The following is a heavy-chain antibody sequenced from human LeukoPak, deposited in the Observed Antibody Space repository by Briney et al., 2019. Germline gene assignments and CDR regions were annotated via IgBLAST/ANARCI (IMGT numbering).Heavy chain of an antibody. CDR2: MNHDGSEK. V-gene: IGHV3-7*01. CDR3: ARNQLYCGGPTCYRTGDDS. D-gene: IGHD2-2*02. Sequence: GGSLRLSCAASGFTFSNHGMHWVRQAPGKGLEWVANMNHDGSEKYYIDSVKGRFTISRDNAKNSLYLQMNSLRAEDTAVYYCARNQLYCGGPTCYRTGDDSWGQGTLVTVSS. J-gene: IGHJ4*02. CDR1: GFTFSNHG.